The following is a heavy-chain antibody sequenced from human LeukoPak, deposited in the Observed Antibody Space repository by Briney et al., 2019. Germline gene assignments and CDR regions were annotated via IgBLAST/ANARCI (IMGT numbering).Heavy chain of an antibody. V-gene: IGHV3-30*02. CDR3: AKDERNWNYNLASQTYD. J-gene: IGHJ4*02. CDR1: GFTFSSYG. Sequence: QAGGSLRLSCAASGFTFSSYGMHWVRQAPGKGLEWVAFIRYDGSNKYYADSVKGRFTVSRDNSKNTLYLQMSSLRAEDTAVYYCAKDERNWNYNLASQTYDWGQGTLVTVSS. D-gene: IGHD1-7*01. CDR2: IRYDGSNK.